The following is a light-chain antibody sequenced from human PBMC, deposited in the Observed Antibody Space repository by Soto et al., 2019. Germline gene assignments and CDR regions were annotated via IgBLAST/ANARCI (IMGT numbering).Light chain of an antibody. CDR3: QHTSNWPTEIT. CDR1: QSVSTK. CDR2: HAS. Sequence: SPATLSVSTGARAALSCRASQSVSTKLAWYQQKPGQAPRLLIYHASIRAAGIPARFSGSGSGTEFTLTISSLQSEDFAVYYCQHTSNWPTEITFGQGTRLEIK. V-gene: IGKV3D-15*01. J-gene: IGKJ5*01.